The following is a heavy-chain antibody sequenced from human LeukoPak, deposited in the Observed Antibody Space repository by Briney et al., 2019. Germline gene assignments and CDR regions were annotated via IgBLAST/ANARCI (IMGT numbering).Heavy chain of an antibody. CDR1: GGSFSGYY. J-gene: IGHJ4*02. CDR3: ARALGYYYGSGSRTKSYYFDY. Sequence: SETLSLTCAVYGGSFSGYYWSWIRQPPGKGLEWIGEINHSGSTNYNPSLKSRVTISVDTSKNQFSLKLSSVTAADTAVYYCARALGYYYGSGSRTKSYYFDYWGQGTLVTVSS. D-gene: IGHD3-10*01. V-gene: IGHV4-34*01. CDR2: INHSGST.